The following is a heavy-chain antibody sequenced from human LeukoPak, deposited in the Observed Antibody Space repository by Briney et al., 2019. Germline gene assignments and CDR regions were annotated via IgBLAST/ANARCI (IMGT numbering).Heavy chain of an antibody. CDR2: ISSSSSYI. J-gene: IGHJ3*02. V-gene: IGHV3-21*01. Sequence: GGSLRLSCAASGFTFSSYSMNWVRQAPGKGLEWVSSISSSSSYIYYADSVKGRFTISRDNAKNSLYLQMNSLRAEDTAVYYCARDKTYDFWSGPQPDAFDIWGQGTMVTVSS. D-gene: IGHD3-3*01. CDR1: GFTFSSYS. CDR3: ARDKTYDFWSGPQPDAFDI.